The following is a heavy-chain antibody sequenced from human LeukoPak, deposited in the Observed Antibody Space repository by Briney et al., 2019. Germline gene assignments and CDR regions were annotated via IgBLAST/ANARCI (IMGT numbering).Heavy chain of an antibody. Sequence: GGSLRLSCAASGFTLSNYAMSWAREAPGRGLEGVSTIYGRYTNTYYADSVKGQFTISRDNSKNTLYLQINSLRAEDTALYFCAKDGFRVDCNACSCYPFDPWGQGTLVTVSS. J-gene: IGHJ5*02. CDR2: IYGRYTNT. V-gene: IGHV3-23*01. D-gene: IGHD2-15*01. CDR1: GFTLSNYA. CDR3: AKDGFRVDCNACSCYPFDP.